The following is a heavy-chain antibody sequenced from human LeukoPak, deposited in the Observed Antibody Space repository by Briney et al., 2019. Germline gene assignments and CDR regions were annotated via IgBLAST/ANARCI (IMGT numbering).Heavy chain of an antibody. D-gene: IGHD6-13*01. V-gene: IGHV3-21*01. Sequence: GGSLRLSCAASGFTFSSYSMNWVRQAPGKGLEWVSSISSSSSYIYYADSVEGRFTISRDNAKNSLYLQMNSLRAEDTAVYYCARVSTGYSSWGFDPWGQGTLVTVSS. J-gene: IGHJ5*02. CDR2: ISSSSSYI. CDR1: GFTFSSYS. CDR3: ARVSTGYSSWGFDP.